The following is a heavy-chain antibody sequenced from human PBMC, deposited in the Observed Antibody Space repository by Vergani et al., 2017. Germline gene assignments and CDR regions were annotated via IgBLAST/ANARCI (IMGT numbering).Heavy chain of an antibody. CDR1: GFTFSSYE. Sequence: EVQLVESGGGLVQPGGSLRLSCAASGFTFSSYEMNWVRQAPGKGLEWVSYISSSGSTIYYADSVKCRFTISRDNAKNSLYLQMNSLRAEDTAVYYCARGGGGRELHYYYYYMDGWGKGTTVTVSS. CDR2: ISSSGSTI. D-gene: IGHD1-26*01. J-gene: IGHJ6*03. V-gene: IGHV3-48*03. CDR3: ARGGGGRELHYYYYYMDG.